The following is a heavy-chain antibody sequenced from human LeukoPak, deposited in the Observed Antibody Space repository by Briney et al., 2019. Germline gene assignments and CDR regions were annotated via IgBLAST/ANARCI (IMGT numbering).Heavy chain of an antibody. D-gene: IGHD2/OR15-2a*01. CDR2: ISAYNGNT. V-gene: IGHV1-18*01. Sequence: ASVKVSCKASGYTFTSYGISWVRQAPGQGLEWMGWISAYNGNTNYAQKLQGRVTMTTDTSTSTAYMELRSLRSDDTAVYYCARDSPQWGIIVGWFDPWGQGTLVTVSS. J-gene: IGHJ5*02. CDR1: GYTFTSYG. CDR3: ARDSPQWGIIVGWFDP.